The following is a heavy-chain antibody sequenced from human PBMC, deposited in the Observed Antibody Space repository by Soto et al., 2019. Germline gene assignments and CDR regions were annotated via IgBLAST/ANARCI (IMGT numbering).Heavy chain of an antibody. CDR3: ARDRDYYGSGSYYNTHYYGMDV. Sequence: SVKVSCKASGGTFSSYAISWVRQAPGQGLEWMGGIIPIFGTANYAQKFQGRVTITADESTSTAYMELSSLRSEDTAVYYCARDRDYYGSGSYYNTHYYGMDVWGQGTTVTVSS. CDR2: IIPIFGTA. J-gene: IGHJ6*02. CDR1: GGTFSSYA. V-gene: IGHV1-69*13. D-gene: IGHD3-10*01.